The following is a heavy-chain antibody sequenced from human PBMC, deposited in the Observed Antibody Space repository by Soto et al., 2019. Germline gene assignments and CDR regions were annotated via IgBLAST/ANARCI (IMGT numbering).Heavy chain of an antibody. V-gene: IGHV3-23*01. CDR1: GFTFGTTD. Sequence: QLLQSGGGLVQPGGSLTLSCAASGFTFGTTDMSWVRQAPGEGLEWVSTIDGSGGITYYADPVKGRFTISRDNPRNTDCLQMSSLRGDDTALYYCVKKSGWFNTWGQRAMVTVSS. J-gene: IGHJ5*02. CDR3: VKKSGWFNT. D-gene: IGHD3-10*01. CDR2: IDGSGGIT.